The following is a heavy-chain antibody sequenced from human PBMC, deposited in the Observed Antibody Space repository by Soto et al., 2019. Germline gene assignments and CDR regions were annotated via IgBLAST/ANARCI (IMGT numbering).Heavy chain of an antibody. J-gene: IGHJ6*02. D-gene: IGHD6-13*01. Sequence: LSDTCTVSGGSISRSSYYGALIRQPPEKGLEWIGSIYYSGSTYYNTSFNSRGAISEHPSTNTLSLKMSSVTQADTAVYYCARDHGYQQLVQERWSYYYYGMDVWGQGNPVT. CDR3: ARDHGYQQLVQERWSYYYYGMDV. V-gene: IGHV4-39*02. CDR2: IYYSGST. CDR1: GGSISRSSYY.